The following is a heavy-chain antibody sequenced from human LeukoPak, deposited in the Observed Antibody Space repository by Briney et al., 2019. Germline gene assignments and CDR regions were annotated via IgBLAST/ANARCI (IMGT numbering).Heavy chain of an antibody. J-gene: IGHJ6*02. CDR1: GVSINSYY. CDR2: IYYSGST. Sequence: SETLSLTCTVSGVSINSYYWSWFRQPPGEGLEWIGYIYYSGSTNYNPSLKSRVTISVDTSKNQFSLKLSSVTAADTAVYYCARTPVAAAGPYYYYYGMDVWGQGTTVTVSS. D-gene: IGHD6-13*01. CDR3: ARTPVAAAGPYYYYYGMDV. V-gene: IGHV4-59*01.